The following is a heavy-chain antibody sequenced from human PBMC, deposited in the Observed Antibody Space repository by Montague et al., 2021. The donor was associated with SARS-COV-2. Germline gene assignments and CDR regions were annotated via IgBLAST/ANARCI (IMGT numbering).Heavy chain of an antibody. CDR1: GFTLSTYA. CDR3: LNYHGSGSYGDF. V-gene: IGHV3-23*01. Sequence: SLRLSCAASGFTLSTYAMTWVRQAPGKGLEWVSSISANVMKTHYPDSVKGRFTISRDNSKNTLYLQMSSLRAEDTAVYFCLNYHGSGSYGDFWGQGTLVTVSP. J-gene: IGHJ4*02. D-gene: IGHD3-10*01. CDR2: ISANVMKT.